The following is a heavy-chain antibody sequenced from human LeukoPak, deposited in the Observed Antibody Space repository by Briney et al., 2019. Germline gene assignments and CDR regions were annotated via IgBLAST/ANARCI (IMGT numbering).Heavy chain of an antibody. CDR2: FDPEDGET. CDR3: ATAGGVGFREQQLAEADYYYYGMDV. D-gene: IGHD6-13*01. Sequence: ASVKVSCKVSGYTLTELSMPWVRQAPGKGLEWMGGFDPEDGETIYAQKFQGRVTMTEDTSTDTAYMELSSLRSEDTAVYYCATAGGVGFREQQLAEADYYYYGMDVWGKGTTVTVSS. J-gene: IGHJ6*04. V-gene: IGHV1-24*01. CDR1: GYTLTELS.